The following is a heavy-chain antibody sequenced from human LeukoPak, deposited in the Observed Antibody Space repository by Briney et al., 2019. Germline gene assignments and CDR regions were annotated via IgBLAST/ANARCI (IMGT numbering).Heavy chain of an antibody. J-gene: IGHJ6*03. V-gene: IGHV3-21*01. CDR1: GFTFSSYS. CDR2: ISSSSSYI. CDR3: ARARAPYSSSWLGDYYYYYMDV. D-gene: IGHD6-13*01. Sequence: GGSLRLSCAASGFTFSSYSMNWVRQAPGKGLEWVSSISSSSSYIYYADSVKGRFTISRDNAKNSLYLQMNSLRAEDTAVYYCARARAPYSSSWLGDYYYYYMDVWGKGTTVTVSS.